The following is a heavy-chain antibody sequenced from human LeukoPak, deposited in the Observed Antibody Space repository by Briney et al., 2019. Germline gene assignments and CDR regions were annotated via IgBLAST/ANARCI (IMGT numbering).Heavy chain of an antibody. J-gene: IGHJ4*02. CDR3: AGFGAGSYY. V-gene: IGHV4-34*01. Sequence: SETLSLTCAVYGGSFSGYYWSWIRQPPGKGLEWIGEINHSGSTNYNPSLKSRVTISVDTSKNQFSLKLSSVTAADTAVYYCAGFGAGSYYWGQGTLVTVSS. CDR2: INHSGST. D-gene: IGHD3-10*01. CDR1: GGSFSGYY.